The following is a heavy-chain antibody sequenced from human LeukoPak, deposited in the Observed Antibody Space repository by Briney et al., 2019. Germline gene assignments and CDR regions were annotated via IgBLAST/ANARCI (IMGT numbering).Heavy chain of an antibody. CDR3: ARQFQHGSAYSCLGI. CDR1: GYRFTTYW. CDR2: IDPSDSYT. V-gene: IGHV5-10-1*01. J-gene: IGHJ4*02. D-gene: IGHD3-22*01. Sequence: PGESLKISCKASGYRFTTYWIRWVRQMPGTGLEWMGTIDPSDSYTNYSPSFQGHVTISGDKSISTGYLQWSSLKASDTAIYYCARQFQHGSAYSCLGIWGQGTLVTVSS.